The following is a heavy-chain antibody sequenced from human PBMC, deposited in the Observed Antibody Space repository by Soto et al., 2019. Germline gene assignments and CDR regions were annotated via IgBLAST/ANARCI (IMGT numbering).Heavy chain of an antibody. J-gene: IGHJ4*02. CDR1: GFTFSSYA. CDR2: VISNGDTT. V-gene: IGHV3-64D*08. CDR3: VKDGPGRGYYESSGGGDY. D-gene: IGHD3-22*01. Sequence: EVLLVESGGGLVQPGGSLRLSCSASGFTFSSYAMHWVRQAPGKGLEYVSAVISNGDTTHYADSVKGRFTISRDNSKNTLYLHMSSLRAEDTAVYYCVKDGPGRGYYESSGGGDYWGQGTLVTVSS.